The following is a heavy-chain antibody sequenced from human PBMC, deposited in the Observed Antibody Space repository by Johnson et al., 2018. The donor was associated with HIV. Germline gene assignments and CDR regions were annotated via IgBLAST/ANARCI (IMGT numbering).Heavy chain of an antibody. CDR2: ISSDGSNK. CDR1: EFTFSSYA. V-gene: IGHV3-30*04. Sequence: VQLVESGGGVVQPGRSLRLSCAASEFTFSSYAMHWVRQAPGKGLEWVAGISSDGSNKNYADSVKGRFTISRDNSKNTLYLQMNSLRGEDTAVYYCAKDLGESENEEWAMWG. D-gene: IGHD1-26*01. CDR3: AKDLGESENEEWAM. J-gene: IGHJ1*01.